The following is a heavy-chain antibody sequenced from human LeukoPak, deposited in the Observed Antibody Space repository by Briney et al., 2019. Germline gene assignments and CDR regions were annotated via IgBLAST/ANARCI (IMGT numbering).Heavy chain of an antibody. CDR3: AREAYDFWSGYYSPPSTPFDY. D-gene: IGHD3-3*01. J-gene: IGHJ4*02. V-gene: IGHV3-7*01. CDR2: IKQDGSEK. Sequence: GGSLRLSCAASGFTFSSYWMSWVRQAPGKGLEWVASIKQDGSEKYYVDSVKGRFTISRDNAKNSLYLQMNSLRAEDTAVYYCAREAYDFWSGYYSPPSTPFDYWGQGTLVTVSS. CDR1: GFTFSSYW.